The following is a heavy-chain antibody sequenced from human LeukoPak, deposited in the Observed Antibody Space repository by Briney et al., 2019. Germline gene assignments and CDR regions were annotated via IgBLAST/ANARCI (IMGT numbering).Heavy chain of an antibody. J-gene: IGHJ6*03. CDR3: ARGGYSYGTNYYMDV. CDR1: GFTFSSYG. D-gene: IGHD5-18*01. Sequence: GGSLRLSCAASGFTFSSYGMSWVRQAPGKGLEWVSVISGSGGSTYYADSVRGRFTISRDNSKNTLYLQMNSLRAEDTAVYYCARGGYSYGTNYYMDVWGKGTTVTVSS. V-gene: IGHV3-23*01. CDR2: ISGSGGST.